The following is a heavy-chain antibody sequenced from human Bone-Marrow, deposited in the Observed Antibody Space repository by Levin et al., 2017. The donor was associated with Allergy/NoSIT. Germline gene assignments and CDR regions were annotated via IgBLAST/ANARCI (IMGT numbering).Heavy chain of an antibody. J-gene: IGHJ4*02. V-gene: IGHV4-31*03. Sequence: SETLSLTCTVSGGSFSGGGYHWSWIRQHPETGLEWIGYISYRGTTYYNPSLKSRVTMSVDTSKTQFSLNLSSVTAADTAVYFCAREDGYVFDCWGQGTPVTVSS. CDR3: AREDGYVFDC. CDR2: ISYRGTT. CDR1: GGSFSGGGYH. D-gene: IGHD5-24*01.